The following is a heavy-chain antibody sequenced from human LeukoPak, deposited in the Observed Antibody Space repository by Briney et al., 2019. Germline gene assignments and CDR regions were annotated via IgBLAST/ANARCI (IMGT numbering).Heavy chain of an antibody. D-gene: IGHD3-22*01. CDR1: GGSISSGDYY. Sequence: SETLSLTCTVPGGSISSGDYYWSWIRQPPGKGLEWIGYIYYSGSTYYNPSLKSRVTISVDASKNQFSLKLSSVTAADTAVYYCARVGSPTNYYDSSGYYQYSDYWGQGTLVTVSS. V-gene: IGHV4-30-4*08. CDR3: ARVGSPTNYYDSSGYYQYSDY. J-gene: IGHJ4*02. CDR2: IYYSGST.